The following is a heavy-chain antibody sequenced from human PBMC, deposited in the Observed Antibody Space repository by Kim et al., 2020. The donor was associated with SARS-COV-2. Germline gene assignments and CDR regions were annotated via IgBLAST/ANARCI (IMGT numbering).Heavy chain of an antibody. J-gene: IGHJ3*02. CDR2: T. CDR3: AKGGVRSGLDI. V-gene: IGHV3-23*01. D-gene: IGHD3-10*01. Sequence: THYADAVKGQFTIARDNSRNTLLLQMNSLRAEDTAVYYCAKGGVRSGLDIWGQGTMVTVSS.